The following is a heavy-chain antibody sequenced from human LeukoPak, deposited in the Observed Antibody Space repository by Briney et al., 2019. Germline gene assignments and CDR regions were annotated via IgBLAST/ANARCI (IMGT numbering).Heavy chain of an antibody. Sequence: SATLSLTCTVSGYPINNAYYWVWIRQPPGRGLGWIGSLYHPDSTYYNPSLKSRVTLTADTSRNQFSLKLSFVTAADTPVYYFPIQYDSYFYYDVYLCGTGTTGTVSS. V-gene: IGHV4-38-2*02. CDR1: GYPINNAYY. D-gene: IGHD4-11*01. J-gene: IGHJ6*04. CDR3: PIQYDSYFYYDVYL. CDR2: LYHPDST.